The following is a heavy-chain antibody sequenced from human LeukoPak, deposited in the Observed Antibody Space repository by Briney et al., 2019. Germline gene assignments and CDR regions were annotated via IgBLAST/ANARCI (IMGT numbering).Heavy chain of an antibody. V-gene: IGHV3-43*02. D-gene: IGHD1-14*01. CDR2: ISGDGGST. CDR1: GITFEDYA. CDR3: APETGY. J-gene: IGHJ4*02. Sequence: PSGGSLRLSCAASGITFEDYAMHWVRQAPGKGLEWVSLISGDGGSTYYADSVKGRFTISRDNSKNSLYLQMDSLRTEDTALYYCAPETGYWGQGTLVTVSS.